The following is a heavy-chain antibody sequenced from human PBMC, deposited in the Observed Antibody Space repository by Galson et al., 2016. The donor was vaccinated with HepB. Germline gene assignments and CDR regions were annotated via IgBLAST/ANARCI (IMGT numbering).Heavy chain of an antibody. CDR3: ARHDYDSSGYNWFDP. CDR1: GGSISSGGYY. CDR2: IYYSGTT. V-gene: IGHV4-39*01. J-gene: IGHJ5*02. D-gene: IGHD3-22*01. Sequence: ETLSLTCTVSGGSISSGGYYWSWIRQHPGKGLEWIGSIYYSGTTYYNPSLKSRVTISLDTPKNQFSLKLRSVTAADTAMYYCARHDYDSSGYNWFDPWGQGTLVTVSS.